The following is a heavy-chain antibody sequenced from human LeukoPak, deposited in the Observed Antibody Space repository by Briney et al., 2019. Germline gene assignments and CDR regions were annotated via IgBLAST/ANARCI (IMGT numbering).Heavy chain of an antibody. V-gene: IGHV1-8*01. D-gene: IGHD3-10*01. CDR1: GYTFTSYD. CDR2: MNPNSGNT. Sequence: ASVKVSCKASGYTFTSYDINWVRQATGQGLEWMEWMNPNSGNTGYAQKFQGRVTMTRNTSISTAYMELSSLGSEDTAVYYCARGNHYYGSGSSFFDYWGQGTLVTVSS. J-gene: IGHJ4*02. CDR3: ARGNHYYGSGSSFFDY.